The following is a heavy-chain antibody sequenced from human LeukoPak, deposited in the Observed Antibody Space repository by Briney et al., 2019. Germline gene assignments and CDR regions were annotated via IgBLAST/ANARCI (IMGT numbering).Heavy chain of an antibody. CDR3: ARLYQRGELRFDY. CDR1: GGSISSSSYY. J-gene: IGHJ4*02. Sequence: SETLSLTCTVSGGSISSSSYYWGWIRQPPGMGLEWIGSIYYSGSTYYNPSLKSRVTISVDTSKNQFSLKLSSVTAADTAVYYCARLYQRGELRFDYWGQGTLVTVSS. V-gene: IGHV4-39*01. D-gene: IGHD1-26*01. CDR2: IYYSGST.